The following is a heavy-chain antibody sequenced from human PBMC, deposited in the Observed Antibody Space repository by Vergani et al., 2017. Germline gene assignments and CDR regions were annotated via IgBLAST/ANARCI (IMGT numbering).Heavy chain of an antibody. V-gene: IGHV3-66*02. CDR1: GFTFSNSA. J-gene: IGHJ3*02. D-gene: IGHD4-17*01. Sequence: EVHLLESGGGLVQSGGSLRLSCAASGFTFSNSAVSWVRQAPGRGLAWVSSINIGGRTSYADSVKGRLTLTRDDSKNTLHLQMNSLRPEDTAVYYCARGMTTETTDLDGFDIWGQGTMVSVSS. CDR2: INIGGRT. CDR3: ARGMTTETTDLDGFDI.